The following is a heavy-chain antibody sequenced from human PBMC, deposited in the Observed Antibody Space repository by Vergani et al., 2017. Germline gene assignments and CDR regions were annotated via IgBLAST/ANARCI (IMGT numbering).Heavy chain of an antibody. CDR2: IRYDGTTK. J-gene: IGHJ4*02. V-gene: IGHV3-30*02. D-gene: IGHD1-26*01. CDR3: AKDDSVARGSFYGKFDL. Sequence: QMQLVESGGGVVQPGGSLRLSCVASGFSFSTYGMNWVRQTPGKGLEWVAFIRYDGTTKYSADSVKGRFSISSDNSKNTLYLQMNSLRGDDTAVYYCAKDDSVARGSFYGKFDLWGQGILVTISS. CDR1: GFSFSTYG.